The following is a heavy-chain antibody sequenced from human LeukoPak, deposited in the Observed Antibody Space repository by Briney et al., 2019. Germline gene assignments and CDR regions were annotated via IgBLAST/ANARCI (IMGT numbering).Heavy chain of an antibody. D-gene: IGHD3-10*01. CDR2: IYYSGST. J-gene: IGHJ4*02. Sequence: SETLSLTCTVSGGSISSYYWSWIRQHPGKGLEWIGYIYYSGSTYYNPSLKSRVTISVDTSKNQFSLNLSSVTAADTAVYYCASREGVRVGYFDYWGQGTLVTVSS. V-gene: IGHV4-59*06. CDR3: ASREGVRVGYFDY. CDR1: GGSISSYY.